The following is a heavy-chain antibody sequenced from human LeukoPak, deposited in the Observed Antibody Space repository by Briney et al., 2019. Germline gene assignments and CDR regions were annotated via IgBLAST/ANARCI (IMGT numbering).Heavy chain of an antibody. CDR1: GFTFDDYA. D-gene: IGHD6-19*01. V-gene: IGHV3-43*02. Sequence: PGESLRLSCAASGFTFDDYAMHWVRQAPGKGLEWVSLISGDGGSTYYADSVKGRFTISRDNSKNSLYLQMNSLRTEDTALYYCAKDIRPGGWLAPFDYWGQGTLVTASS. CDR2: ISGDGGST. J-gene: IGHJ4*02. CDR3: AKDIRPGGWLAPFDY.